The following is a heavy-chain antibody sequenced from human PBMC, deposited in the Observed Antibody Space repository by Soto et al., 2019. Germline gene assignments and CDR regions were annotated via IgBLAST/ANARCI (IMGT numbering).Heavy chain of an antibody. V-gene: IGHV3-23*01. D-gene: IGHD3-10*01. J-gene: IGHJ5*02. CDR3: AKDLRPGLVVPTKSGFDP. CDR1: GFPFNTYA. Sequence: PGGSLRLSCEASGFPFNTYAMTWFRQLPGMGLEWVSTTSIGGNTDSAESVRGRFSVSRDNSKNTLYLQMTNLRAEDAAIYFCAKDLRPGLVVPTKSGFDPWGQGTRVTVSS. CDR2: TSIGGNT.